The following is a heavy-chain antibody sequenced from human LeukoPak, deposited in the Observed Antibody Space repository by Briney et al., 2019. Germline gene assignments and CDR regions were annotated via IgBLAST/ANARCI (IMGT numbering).Heavy chain of an antibody. J-gene: IGHJ6*03. D-gene: IGHD1-14*01. CDR2: ISYDGSNK. Sequence: PGRSLRLSCAASGFTFSSYGTHWVRQAPGKGLEWVAVISYDGSNKYYADSVKGRFTISRDNSKNTLYLQMNSLRAEDTAVYYCAKTGPYYYYMDVWGKGTTVTVSS. V-gene: IGHV3-30*18. CDR1: GFTFSSYG. CDR3: AKTGPYYYYMDV.